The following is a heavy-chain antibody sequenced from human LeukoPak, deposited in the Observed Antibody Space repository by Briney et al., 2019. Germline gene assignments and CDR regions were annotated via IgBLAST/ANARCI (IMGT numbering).Heavy chain of an antibody. J-gene: IGHJ4*02. CDR3: ARDLGLRGST. V-gene: IGHV3-74*01. CDR1: GLTFSNSW. D-gene: IGHD1-26*01. CDR2: MYGDMRDI. Sequence: GGSLRLSCAASGLTFSNSWMHWVRQVPGKGLVWVSRMYGDMRDISYADAVKGRFTISRDNAKNTVYLQMNSLRGEDTAVYYCARDLGLRGSTWGQGTLVTVSS.